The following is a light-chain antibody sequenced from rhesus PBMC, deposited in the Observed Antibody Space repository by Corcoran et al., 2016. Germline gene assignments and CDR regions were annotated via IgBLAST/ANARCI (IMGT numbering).Light chain of an antibody. CDR2: GAS. CDR1: QSVSSS. J-gene: IGKJ1*01. V-gene: IGKV3-24*01. Sequence: EIVMTQSPATLSLSPGERATLSCRASQSVSSSLAWYQQKPGQAPRLLIYGASSRATGIPDRFSGRRSGTDFTLTIRSLEPEDVAVYYCLQHSNWPRTFGQGTKVEIK. CDR3: LQHSNWPRT.